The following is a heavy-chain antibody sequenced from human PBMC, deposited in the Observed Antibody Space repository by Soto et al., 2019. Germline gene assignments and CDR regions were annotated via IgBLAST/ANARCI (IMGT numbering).Heavy chain of an antibody. V-gene: IGHV1-69*02. CDR3: ASPSPNNGDYVFDY. Sequence: SVKVSCKASGGTFSSYTISWVRQAPGQGLEWMGRIIPILGIANYAQKFQGRVTITADKSTSTAYMELSSLRSEDTAVYYCASPSPNNGDYVFDYWGQGTLVTVSS. J-gene: IGHJ4*02. CDR2: IIPILGIA. CDR1: GGTFSSYT. D-gene: IGHD4-17*01.